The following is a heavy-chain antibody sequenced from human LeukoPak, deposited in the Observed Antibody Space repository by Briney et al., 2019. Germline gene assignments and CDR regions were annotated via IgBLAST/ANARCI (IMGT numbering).Heavy chain of an antibody. D-gene: IGHD3-10*01. Sequence: ASVKVSCKASGYTFISYGISWVRQAPGQGLEWMGWINAYNGNTNYAQKFQDRFSMTTDTSTSTAYMELRSLRSDDTAIYYCARDGSGKWFDPWGQGTLVTVSS. CDR2: INAYNGNT. CDR3: ARDGSGKWFDP. J-gene: IGHJ5*02. CDR1: GYTFISYG. V-gene: IGHV1-18*01.